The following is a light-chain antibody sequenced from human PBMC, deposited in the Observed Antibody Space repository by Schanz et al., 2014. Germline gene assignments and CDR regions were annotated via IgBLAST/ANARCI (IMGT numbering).Light chain of an antibody. CDR1: QSVTSN. V-gene: IGKV3D-11*03. CDR2: DAS. CDR3: QQRSNWPLT. Sequence: EIVMTQSPATLSVSPGERATLSCRASQSVTSNLAWYQQKPGQAPRLLIYDASNRAPGIPDRFSGSGSGTEFTLSITRLEPEDFAVYYCQQRSNWPLTFGGGTKVEIK. J-gene: IGKJ4*01.